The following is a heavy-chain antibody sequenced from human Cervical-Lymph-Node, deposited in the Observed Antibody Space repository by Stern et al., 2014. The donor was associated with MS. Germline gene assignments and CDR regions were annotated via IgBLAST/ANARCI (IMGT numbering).Heavy chain of an antibody. CDR1: GGTFSGRT. J-gene: IGHJ4*02. V-gene: IGHV1-69*01. CDR3: ARTATVTTPGY. CDR2: IIPILGAA. D-gene: IGHD4-17*01. Sequence: QVQLVQSGAEVKKPGSSVKVSCKASGGTFSGRTISWVRQAPGQGLEWMGGIIPILGAANYAQKFQGRLTIIADESTSTAYMELSSLTSEDTAVYYCARTATVTTPGYWGQGTLVTVSS.